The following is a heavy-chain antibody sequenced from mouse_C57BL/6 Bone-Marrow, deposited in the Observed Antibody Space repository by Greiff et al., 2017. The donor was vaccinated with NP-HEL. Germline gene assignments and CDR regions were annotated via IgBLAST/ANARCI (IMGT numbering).Heavy chain of an antibody. CDR1: GYTFTSYG. CDR3: ARKGDYYGSSYDYFDY. V-gene: IGHV1-81*01. Sequence: QVQLKESGAELARPGASVKLSCKASGYTFTSYGISWVKQRTGQGLEWIGEIYPRSGNTYYNEKFKGKATLTADKSSSTAYMELRSLTSEDSAVYFCARKGDYYGSSYDYFDYWGQGTTLTVSS. CDR2: IYPRSGNT. D-gene: IGHD1-1*01. J-gene: IGHJ2*01.